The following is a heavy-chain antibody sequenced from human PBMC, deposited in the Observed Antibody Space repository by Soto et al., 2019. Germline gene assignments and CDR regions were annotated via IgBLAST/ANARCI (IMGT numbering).Heavy chain of an antibody. Sequence: GASVKVSCKASGYTFTSYYMHWVRQAPGQGLEWMGIINPSGGSTSYAQKFQGRVTMARDTSTSTVYMELSSLRSEDTAVYYCARVRSGSYFPLFDYYYYGMDVWGQGTTVTSP. CDR3: ARVRSGSYFPLFDYYYYGMDV. CDR2: INPSGGST. CDR1: GYTFTSYY. J-gene: IGHJ6*02. V-gene: IGHV1-46*01. D-gene: IGHD1-26*01.